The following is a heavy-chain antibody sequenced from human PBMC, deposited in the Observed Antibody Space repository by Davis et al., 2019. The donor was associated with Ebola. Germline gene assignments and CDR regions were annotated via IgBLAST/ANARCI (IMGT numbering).Heavy chain of an antibody. J-gene: IGHJ4*02. CDR3: ARGGPVAVAGYDY. CDR2: INPSSGGT. V-gene: IGHV1-2*04. Sequence: AASVKVSCKASGYTFTGYYMHWVRQAPGQGLEWMGWINPSSGGTNYAQKFQGWVTMTRDTSISTAYMDVSRLTSDDTAVYYCARGGPVAVAGYDYWGQGTLVTVSS. CDR1: GYTFTGYY. D-gene: IGHD6-19*01.